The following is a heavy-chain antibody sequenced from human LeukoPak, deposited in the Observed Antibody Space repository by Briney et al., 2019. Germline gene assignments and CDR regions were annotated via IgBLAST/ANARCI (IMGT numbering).Heavy chain of an antibody. CDR1: GFTFSDHY. CDR3: AKGGYCSSTSCYPPGYFQH. V-gene: IGHV3-72*01. Sequence: PGGSLRLSCAASGFTFSDHYMDWVRQAPGKGLEWVGRSRDKANSYTTDYAASVKGRFTTSRDDSKNSLYLQMNSLRAEDTAVYYCAKGGYCSSTSCYPPGYFQHWGQGTLVTVSS. J-gene: IGHJ1*01. CDR2: SRDKANSYTT. D-gene: IGHD2-2*01.